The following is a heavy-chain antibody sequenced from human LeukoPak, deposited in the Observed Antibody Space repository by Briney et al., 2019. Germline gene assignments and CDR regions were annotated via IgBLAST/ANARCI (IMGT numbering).Heavy chain of an antibody. J-gene: IGHJ3*02. D-gene: IGHD6-13*01. CDR2: IYPGDSDT. Sequence: GESLKISCKGFGYRFSSYWIGGVRQMPGKGLEWMGIIYPGDSDTRYSPSFQGQVTISADKSISTAYLQWSSLNASDTAMYYCVRKSSYPNVYTFDIWGQGTMVTVSS. V-gene: IGHV5-51*01. CDR1: GYRFSSYW. CDR3: VRKSSYPNVYTFDI.